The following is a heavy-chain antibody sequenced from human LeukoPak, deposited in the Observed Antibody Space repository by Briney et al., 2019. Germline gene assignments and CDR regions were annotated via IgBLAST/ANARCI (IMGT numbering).Heavy chain of an antibody. CDR3: ARLSYGHNYFDY. J-gene: IGHJ4*02. D-gene: IGHD5-18*01. V-gene: IGHV3-48*03. Sequence: GGSLRLSCAASGFTFSSFEMNWVRQAPGKGLEWVSYISSSGTTKYHADSVKGRFTISRDNAKNSLYLQMNSLRAEDTAVYYCARLSYGHNYFDYWGQGTLVTVSS. CDR1: GFTFSSFE. CDR2: ISSSGTTK.